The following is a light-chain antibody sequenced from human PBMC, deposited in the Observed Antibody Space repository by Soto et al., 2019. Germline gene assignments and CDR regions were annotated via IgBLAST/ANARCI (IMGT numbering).Light chain of an antibody. CDR2: GDS. Sequence: SYELTQAPSVSVAPGQTASITCGGASIGRKSVHWYQQRPGQAPVVVVYGDSDRPSGIPERFSGSNSGNTATLTISRVEAGDEADYYCQVWHADSDRQDVIFGGGTKVTVL. J-gene: IGLJ2*01. CDR3: QVWHADSDRQDVI. V-gene: IGLV3-21*02. CDR1: SIGRKS.